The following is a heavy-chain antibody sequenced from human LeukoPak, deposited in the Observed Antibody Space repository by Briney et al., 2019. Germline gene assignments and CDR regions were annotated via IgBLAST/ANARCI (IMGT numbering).Heavy chain of an antibody. CDR1: GGSFSGYY. Sequence: SETLSLTCAVYGGSFSGYYWSWIRQPPGKGLEWIGEINHSGSTNYSPSLKSRVTISVDTSKNQFSLKLSSVTAADTAVYYCARDYYDGSGYYWGVSDWGQGTLVTVSS. J-gene: IGHJ4*02. CDR3: ARDYYDGSGYYWGVSD. D-gene: IGHD3-22*01. V-gene: IGHV4-34*01. CDR2: INHSGST.